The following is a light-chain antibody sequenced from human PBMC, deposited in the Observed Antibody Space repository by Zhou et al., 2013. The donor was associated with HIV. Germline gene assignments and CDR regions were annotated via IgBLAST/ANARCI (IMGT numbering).Light chain of an antibody. Sequence: DIQMTQSPSTLSAFVGDRVTIACRASQIINYWLAWYQQRPGKAPKLLIYKASTLASGVPLRFSGSGSGTEFTLTISSLQPDDFATYYCQQYNSYSYTFGQGTKLEIK. CDR3: QQYNSYSYT. J-gene: IGKJ2*01. V-gene: IGKV1-5*03. CDR2: KAS. CDR1: QIINYW.